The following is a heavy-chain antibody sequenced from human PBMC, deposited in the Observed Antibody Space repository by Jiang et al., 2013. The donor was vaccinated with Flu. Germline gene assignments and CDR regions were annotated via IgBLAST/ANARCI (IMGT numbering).Heavy chain of an antibody. Sequence: GLVKPSETLSLTCAVYGGSFSGYYWSWIRQPPGKGLEWIGEINHSGSTNYNPSLKSRVTISVDTSKNQFSLNLSSVTAADTAVYYCASNGPGYSYGIRDDMDVWGQGTTVTVSS. J-gene: IGHJ6*02. CDR3: ASNGPGYSYGIRDDMDV. D-gene: IGHD5-18*01. V-gene: IGHV4-34*01. CDR1: GGSFSGYY. CDR2: INHSGST.